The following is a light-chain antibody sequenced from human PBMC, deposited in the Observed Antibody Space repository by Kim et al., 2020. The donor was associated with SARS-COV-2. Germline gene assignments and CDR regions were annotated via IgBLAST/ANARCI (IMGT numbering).Light chain of an antibody. J-gene: IGKJ4*01. Sequence: ASVGDRVIITCRASQGVSSLLAWYQQKPGKPTKLLIYDASTLPSGVPSRFSGSGSGTDFTLTISSLQPADFATYYCQQFNNYPLTFGGGTKVDIK. CDR3: QQFNNYPLT. CDR1: QGVSSL. CDR2: DAS. V-gene: IGKV1D-13*01.